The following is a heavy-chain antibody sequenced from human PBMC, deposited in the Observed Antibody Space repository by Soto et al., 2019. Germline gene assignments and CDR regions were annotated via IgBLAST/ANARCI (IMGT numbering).Heavy chain of an antibody. J-gene: IGHJ4*02. CDR3: TRYCSGGSCYSGYGMDDY. CDR1: GFTFSDSN. CDR2: IKKKADSYAT. D-gene: IGHD2-15*01. Sequence: GGSLRLSCAASGFTFSDSNIHWVRQASGKGLEWVGRIKKKADSYATAYAASVKGRFTISRDDSKNTAYLQMNSLKTEDTAVYYCTRYCSGGSCYSGYGMDDYWGQGTLVTVSS. V-gene: IGHV3-73*01.